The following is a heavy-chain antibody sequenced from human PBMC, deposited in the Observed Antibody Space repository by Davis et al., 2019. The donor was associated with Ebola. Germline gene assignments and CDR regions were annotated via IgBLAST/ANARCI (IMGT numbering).Heavy chain of an antibody. D-gene: IGHD3-16*01. Sequence: GESLKISCKVSGYSFTTNWIGWVRQMPGKGLEWMGIIYPGDSDARYSPSFQGQVIISVDKSIDTAYLQWSSLKASDTAMYYCARQGGLWADYWGQGTLVTVSS. CDR3: ARQGGLWADY. CDR1: GYSFTTNW. V-gene: IGHV5-51*01. J-gene: IGHJ4*02. CDR2: IYPGDSDA.